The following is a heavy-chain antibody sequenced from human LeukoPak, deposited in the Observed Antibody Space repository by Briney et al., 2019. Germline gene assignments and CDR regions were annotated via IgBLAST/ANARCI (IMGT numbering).Heavy chain of an antibody. Sequence: GGSLRLSCAASGFTFSSYSMNWVRQAPGKGLEWVSYISSSSSTIYYADSVKGRFTISRDNAKNSLYLQMNSLRAEDTAVYYCARGPRGIYYGSGSYSYYYYYYYMDVWGKGTTVTVSS. CDR1: GFTFSSYS. CDR3: ARGPRGIYYGSGSYSYYYYYYYMDV. J-gene: IGHJ6*03. D-gene: IGHD3-10*01. V-gene: IGHV3-48*01. CDR2: ISSSSSTI.